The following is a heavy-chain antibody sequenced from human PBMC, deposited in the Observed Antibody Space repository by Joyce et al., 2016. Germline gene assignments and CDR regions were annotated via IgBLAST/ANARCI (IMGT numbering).Heavy chain of an antibody. CDR3: ARYDVDYEGYFDL. CDR1: GGTFGTYA. J-gene: IGHJ2*01. V-gene: IGHV1-69*01. CDR2: IIPIHDLT. D-gene: IGHD4-17*01. Sequence: QVQLVQSGTEVKKPGSSVKVPCGFSGGTFGTYAVAWVRQATGQGVEGLGGIIPIHDLTNSAQMFQDRVTIPADESTDTVDMELRSLTFGDTAVYYCARYDVDYEGYFDLWGRGTLVTVSS.